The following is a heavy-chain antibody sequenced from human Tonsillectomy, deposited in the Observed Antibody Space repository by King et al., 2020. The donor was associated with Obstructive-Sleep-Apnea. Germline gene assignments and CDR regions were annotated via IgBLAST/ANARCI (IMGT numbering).Heavy chain of an antibody. J-gene: IGHJ3*02. CDR2: IIVNGGRT. V-gene: IGHV3-23*04. Sequence: VQLVQSGGGLVQGSLRLSCAASGFSFSNFGMSWVRQAPGKGLEWVSTIIVNGGRTYYADSVKGRFTISRDNSKNTVYLQMNSLRAEDTAVYYCARMAYCGGDCYFRAFDIWGQGTMVTLSS. CDR1: GFSFSNFG. CDR3: ARMAYCGGDCYFRAFDI. D-gene: IGHD2-21*02.